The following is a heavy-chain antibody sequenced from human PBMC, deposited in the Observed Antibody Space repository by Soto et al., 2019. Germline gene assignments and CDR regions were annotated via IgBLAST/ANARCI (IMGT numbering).Heavy chain of an antibody. CDR1: GFTFSGSA. CDR3: TRHRTLMVYGNDYYYMDV. D-gene: IGHD2-8*01. Sequence: GGSLRLSCAASGFTFSGSAMHWFRQASGKGLEWVGRIRSKANSYATAYAASVKGRFTISRDDSKNTAYLQMNSLKTEDTAVYYCTRHRTLMVYGNDYYYMDVWGKGTTVTVSS. CDR2: IRSKANSYAT. J-gene: IGHJ6*03. V-gene: IGHV3-73*01.